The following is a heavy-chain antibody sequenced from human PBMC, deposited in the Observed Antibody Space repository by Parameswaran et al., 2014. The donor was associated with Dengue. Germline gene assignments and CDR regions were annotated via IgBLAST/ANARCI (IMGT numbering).Heavy chain of an antibody. Sequence: VRQMPGKGLEWVSGINWNGGSTGYADSVKGRFTISRDNAKNSLYLQMNSLRAEDTALYYCARQLGYCSSTSCYGRGVYYDYWGQGTLVTVSS. V-gene: IGHV3-20*03. J-gene: IGHJ4*02. CDR3: ARQLGYCSSTSCYGRGVYYDY. D-gene: IGHD2-2*01. CDR2: INWNGGST.